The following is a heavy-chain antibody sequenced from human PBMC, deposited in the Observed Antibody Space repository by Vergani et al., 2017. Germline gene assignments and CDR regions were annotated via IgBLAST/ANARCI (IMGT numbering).Heavy chain of an antibody. CDR1: GFTFSSHG. V-gene: IGHV3-33*01. Sequence: QVQLVESEGGVVQPGRSLTLSCVASGFTFSSHGMHWVRQAPGKGLEWVAVIWYDGSNKYYGDSVKGRVTIARDTSKNTLHLQINNLRVEDTAVYYCARGDYYGSGTYVDPWGQGTLVTVSS. CDR3: ARGDYYGSGTYVDP. D-gene: IGHD3-10*01. J-gene: IGHJ5*02. CDR2: IWYDGSNK.